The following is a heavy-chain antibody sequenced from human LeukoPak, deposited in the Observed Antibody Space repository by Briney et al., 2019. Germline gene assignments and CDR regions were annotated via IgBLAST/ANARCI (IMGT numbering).Heavy chain of an antibody. CDR3: ASQSRDGSKTRGYYFDS. CDR1: GYIFTNYW. V-gene: IGHV5-51*01. J-gene: IGHJ4*02. CDR2: IYPADSDT. D-gene: IGHD3-10*01. Sequence: GESLKISCQVSGYIFTNYWIGWVRQMPGKGLESMGIIYPADSDTTYSPSFEGQVTISADKSIDTVYLQWSSLKASDTATYYCASQSRDGSKTRGYYFDSWGQGTLVTVSS.